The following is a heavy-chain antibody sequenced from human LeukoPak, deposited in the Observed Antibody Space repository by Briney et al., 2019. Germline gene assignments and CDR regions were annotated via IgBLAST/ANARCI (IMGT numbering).Heavy chain of an antibody. CDR3: ARAVNYGDYGAGAFDI. J-gene: IGHJ3*02. CDR1: GYIFINYA. Sequence: ASVKVSCKASGYIFINYAIHWVRQAPGQRLEWMGWIDGGNGYTKYSQNFQGRVTITRDTSASTAYMELSSLRSEDTAVYYCARAVNYGDYGAGAFDIWGQGTMVTVSS. CDR2: IDGGNGYT. D-gene: IGHD4-17*01. V-gene: IGHV1-3*01.